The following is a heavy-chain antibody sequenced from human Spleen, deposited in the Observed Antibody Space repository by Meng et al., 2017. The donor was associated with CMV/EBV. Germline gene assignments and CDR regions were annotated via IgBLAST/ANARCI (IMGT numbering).Heavy chain of an antibody. CDR2: IYYSGST. Sequence: SDTLSLTCTVSGGSIRNIDFYWGWFRQSPGQGLEWIGYIYYSGSTNYNPSLKSRVTISVDTSKNQFSLKLSSVTAADTAVYYCARELYNWNYVAHWGQGTLVTVSS. J-gene: IGHJ4*02. D-gene: IGHD1-7*01. V-gene: IGHV4-61*08. CDR3: ARELYNWNYVAH. CDR1: GGSIRNIDFY.